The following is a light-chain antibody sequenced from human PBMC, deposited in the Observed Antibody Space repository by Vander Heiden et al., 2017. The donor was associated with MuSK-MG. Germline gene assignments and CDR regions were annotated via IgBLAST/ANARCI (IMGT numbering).Light chain of an antibody. J-gene: IGKJ2*01. CDR3: HQYNSIPYT. CDR2: WAS. Sequence: DIVMTQSPDSLAVYLGERATINCKSSQSVLYSSNNKNYLAWYQHKPGQPPKLLIYWASTRESGVPDRFSGSGSGTDFTLTISSLQAEDVAVYYCHQYNSIPYTFGQGTKLEIK. V-gene: IGKV4-1*01. CDR1: QSVLYSSNNKNY.